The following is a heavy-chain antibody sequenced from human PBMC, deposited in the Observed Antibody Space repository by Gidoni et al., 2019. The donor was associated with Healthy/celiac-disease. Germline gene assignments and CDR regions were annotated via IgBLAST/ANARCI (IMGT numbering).Heavy chain of an antibody. CDR2: IFSEDEK. CDR1: GFSLINARMG. CDR3: AQYYYDSSGYFDY. V-gene: IGHV2-26*01. D-gene: IGHD3-22*01. J-gene: IGHJ4*02. Sequence: QATLKESGPVLVKLTETPALICTVSGFSLINARMGVCWIRQPPGQALEWLAHIFSEDEKSYSTSLKSRLTISKDTSKSQVVLTMTNMDPVDTATYYCAQYYYDSSGYFDYWGQGTLVTVSS.